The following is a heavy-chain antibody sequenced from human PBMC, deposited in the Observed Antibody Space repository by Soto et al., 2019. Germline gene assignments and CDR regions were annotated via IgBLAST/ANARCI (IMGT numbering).Heavy chain of an antibody. J-gene: IGHJ3*02. CDR1: GGTFSSYT. V-gene: IGHV1-69*02. D-gene: IGHD3-16*01. CDR3: ASGLGSGAFDI. CDR2: IIPILGIA. Sequence: QVQLVQSGAEVKKPGSSVKVSCKASGGTFSSYTISWVRQAPGQGLEWMGRIIPILGIANYAQKFQGRVTITADKPTSAAYMELSSLRSEDTAVYYCASGLGSGAFDIWGKGTMVTVSS.